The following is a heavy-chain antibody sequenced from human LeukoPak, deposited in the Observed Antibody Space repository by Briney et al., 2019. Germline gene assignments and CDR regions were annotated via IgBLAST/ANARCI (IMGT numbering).Heavy chain of an antibody. Sequence: SETLSLTCTVSGGSISSSSYYWDWIRQPPGKGLEWIGSIYYSGTTDYNPSLKSRVTISVDTSKNQFSLKLSSVTAADTAVYYCAREKADDSSGYIYYYMDVWGKGTTVTISS. CDR3: AREKADDSSGYIYYYMDV. V-gene: IGHV4-39*07. CDR2: IYYSGTT. J-gene: IGHJ6*03. CDR1: GGSISSSSYY. D-gene: IGHD3-22*01.